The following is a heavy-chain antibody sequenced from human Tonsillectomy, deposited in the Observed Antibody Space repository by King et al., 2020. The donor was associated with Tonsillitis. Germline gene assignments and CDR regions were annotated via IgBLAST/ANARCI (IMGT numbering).Heavy chain of an antibody. CDR1: GGTFSSYA. CDR3: AGGSRRSYYDTSGYYWADMDV. CDR2: IIPIFGTA. V-gene: IGHV1-69*06. D-gene: IGHD3-22*01. Sequence: VQLVESGAEVKKPGSSVKVSCKASGGTFSSYAVSWVRQAPGQGLEWMGGIIPIFGTANYAQKFQGRVTITADKSTSTAYMELSSLRSGDTAVYFCAGGSRRSYYDTSGYYWADMDVWGKGTTVTVSS. J-gene: IGHJ6*03.